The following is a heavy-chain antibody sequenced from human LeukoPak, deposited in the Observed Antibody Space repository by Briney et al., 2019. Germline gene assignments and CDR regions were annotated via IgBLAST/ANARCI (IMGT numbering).Heavy chain of an antibody. Sequence: ASVKVSCKASGYTFTSYGISWVRQAPGQGLEWMGWISAYNGNTNYAQKLQGRVTMTTDTSTSTAYMELRSLRSDDTAVYYYARLPYDFWSGYYAGGYYFDYWGQGTLVTVSS. CDR2: ISAYNGNT. V-gene: IGHV1-18*01. J-gene: IGHJ4*02. D-gene: IGHD3-3*01. CDR3: ARLPYDFWSGYYAGGYYFDY. CDR1: GYTFTSYG.